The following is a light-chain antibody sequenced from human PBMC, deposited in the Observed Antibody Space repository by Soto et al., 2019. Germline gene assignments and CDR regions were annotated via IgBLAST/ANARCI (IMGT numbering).Light chain of an antibody. V-gene: IGKV1-5*03. CDR1: QSISAW. CDR2: KAS. Sequence: DIQMTQSPSTLSASVGDRVIITCRASQSISAWLDWYQQKPGKAPKLLIYKASSLESGVPSRFSGSGSGTEFTLIISGLQPDDFATYYCQQYNSNPPTFGGGTKVEIK. J-gene: IGKJ4*01. CDR3: QQYNSNPPT.